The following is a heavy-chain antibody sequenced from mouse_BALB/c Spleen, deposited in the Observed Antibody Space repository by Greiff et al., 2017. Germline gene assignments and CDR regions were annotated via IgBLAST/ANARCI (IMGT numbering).Heavy chain of an antibody. CDR3: ARGLLLDY. V-gene: IGHV5-4*02. CDR2: ISDGGSYT. CDR1: GFTFSDYY. Sequence: EVHLVESGGGLVKPGGSLKLSCAASGFTFSDYYMYWVRQTPEKRLEWVATISDGGSYTYYPDSVKGRFTISRDNAKNNLYLQMSSLKSEDTAMYYCARGLLLDYWGQGTTLTVSS. D-gene: IGHD1-1*01. J-gene: IGHJ2*01.